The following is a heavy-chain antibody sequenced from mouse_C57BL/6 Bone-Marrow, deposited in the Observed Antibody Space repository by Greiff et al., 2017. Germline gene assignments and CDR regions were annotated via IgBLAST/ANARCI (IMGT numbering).Heavy chain of an antibody. D-gene: IGHD1-1*01. CDR2: ISSGGSTI. Sequence: EVKLVESGGGLVKPGGSLKLSCAASGFTFSDYGMHWVRQAPEKGLEWVAYISSGGSTIYYADTVKGRCTISRDNAKNTLFLQMSSLRSEDTAIYYCARSGSSSWFAYWGQGTLVTVSA. V-gene: IGHV5-17*01. CDR3: ARSGSSSWFAY. CDR1: GFTFSDYG. J-gene: IGHJ3*01.